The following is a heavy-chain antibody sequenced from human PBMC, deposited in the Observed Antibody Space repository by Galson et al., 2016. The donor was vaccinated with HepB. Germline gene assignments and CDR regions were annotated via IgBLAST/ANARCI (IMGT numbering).Heavy chain of an antibody. CDR3: ARPKQDYSLYAMDV. D-gene: IGHD3-16*01. V-gene: IGHV1-69*13. J-gene: IGHJ6*02. CDR2: IIPTLRTP. Sequence: SVKVSCKASGGSFSTYGISWVRQAPGQGLEWMGGIIPTLRTPNYAQKLQGRVTITADESTSTVYMELSRLTSEDTAVYYCARPKQDYSLYAMDVWGQGTTITVSS. CDR1: GGSFSTYG.